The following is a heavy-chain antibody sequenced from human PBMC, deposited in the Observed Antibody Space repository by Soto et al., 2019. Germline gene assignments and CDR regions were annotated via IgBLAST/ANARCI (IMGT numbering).Heavy chain of an antibody. Sequence: SVKVSCKASGGTFSSYAISWVRQAPGQGLEWMGGIIPIFGTANYAQKFQGRVTITADESTSTAYMELSSLRSEDTAVYYCAISYYYDSSGYYPFCDYWGQGTLVTVSS. D-gene: IGHD3-22*01. J-gene: IGHJ4*02. CDR1: GGTFSSYA. CDR2: IIPIFGTA. CDR3: AISYYYDSSGYYPFCDY. V-gene: IGHV1-69*13.